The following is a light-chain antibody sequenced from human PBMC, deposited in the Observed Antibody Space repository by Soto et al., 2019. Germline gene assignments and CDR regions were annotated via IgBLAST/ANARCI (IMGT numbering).Light chain of an antibody. CDR1: QSVSIN. J-gene: IGKJ1*01. CDR3: HQYHNWPWT. CDR2: AAS. Sequence: IVMTQSPATLSVSPGDRATLSCRASQSVSINLAWYQQKPGQVPRLLIYAASTRATGIPARFSGSGSETEFTLTISSLQSEDFAVYYCHQYHNWPWTFGQGTKVESK. V-gene: IGKV3-15*01.